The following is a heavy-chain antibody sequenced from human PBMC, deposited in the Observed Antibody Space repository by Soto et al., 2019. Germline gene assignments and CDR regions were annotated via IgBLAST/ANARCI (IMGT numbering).Heavy chain of an antibody. Sequence: PSETLSLTCAVSGYSISSGYYWGWIRQPPGKGLEWIGSIYHSGSTYYNPSLKSRVTISVDTPKNQFSLKLSSVTAADTAVYYCARGIDSSGYVDYWGQGTLVTVSS. CDR2: IYHSGST. D-gene: IGHD3-22*01. CDR1: GYSISSGYY. CDR3: ARGIDSSGYVDY. J-gene: IGHJ4*02. V-gene: IGHV4-38-2*01.